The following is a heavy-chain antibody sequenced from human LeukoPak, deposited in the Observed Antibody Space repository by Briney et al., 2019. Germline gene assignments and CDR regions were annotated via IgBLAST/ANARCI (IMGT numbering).Heavy chain of an antibody. CDR2: ISGSGGST. Sequence: QPGGSLRLSCAASGFTFSSYAMSWVRQAPGRGLEWVSAISGSGGSTYYADSVKGRFTISRDNSKNTLHLQMNSLRAEDTAVYYCAKDDVVPAAFSSGYYWGQGTLVTVSS. D-gene: IGHD2-2*01. J-gene: IGHJ4*02. CDR3: AKDDVVPAAFSSGYY. CDR1: GFTFSSYA. V-gene: IGHV3-23*01.